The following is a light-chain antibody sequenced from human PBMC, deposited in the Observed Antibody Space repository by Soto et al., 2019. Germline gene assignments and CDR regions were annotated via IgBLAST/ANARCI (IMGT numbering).Light chain of an antibody. Sequence: VVLTQSPATLSLSPGERATLSCRASLSVSSYLAWYQQKPGQVPRLLIYDASYRATGIPARFIGSGSGTDFTLTISSLEPEDFAVYYCQQRQYWPPITFGQGTRLEIK. J-gene: IGKJ5*01. V-gene: IGKV3-11*01. CDR3: QQRQYWPPIT. CDR1: LSVSSY. CDR2: DAS.